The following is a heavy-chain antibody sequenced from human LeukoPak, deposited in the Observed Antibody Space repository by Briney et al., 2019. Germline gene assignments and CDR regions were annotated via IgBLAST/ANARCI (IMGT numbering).Heavy chain of an antibody. CDR1: GYTFTSYG. CDR2: ISAYNGNT. Sequence: ASVKVSCKASGYTFTSYGISWVRQAPGQGLEWMGWISAYNGNTNYAQKLQGRVTMTTDTSTSTAYMELRSPRSDDTAVYYCARDGVQSSSWYRYFQHWGQGTLVTVSS. CDR3: ARDGVQSSSWYRYFQH. D-gene: IGHD6-13*01. J-gene: IGHJ1*01. V-gene: IGHV1-18*01.